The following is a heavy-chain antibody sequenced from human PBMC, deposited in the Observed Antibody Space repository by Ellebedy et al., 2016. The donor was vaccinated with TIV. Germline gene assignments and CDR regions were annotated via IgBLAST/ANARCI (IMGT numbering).Heavy chain of an antibody. J-gene: IGHJ6*02. CDR2: IGTAGDT. Sequence: GESLKISCAASGFIFSTYDLHWVRQVTGKGLEWVSGIGTAGDTYYSGSVQGRFTISKDIARNSLYLQMNSLRAGDTATYDCARDRGTQGVRGMDVWGQGTTVTVSS. CDR1: GFIFSTYD. CDR3: ARDRGTQGVRGMDV. D-gene: IGHD1-7*01. V-gene: IGHV3-13*01.